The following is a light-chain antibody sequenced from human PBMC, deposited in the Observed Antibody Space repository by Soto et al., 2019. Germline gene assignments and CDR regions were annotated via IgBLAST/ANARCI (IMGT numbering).Light chain of an antibody. CDR2: GAS. Sequence: EIVLTQSPGTLSLSPGERATLSCRAIQSVSISYLAWYQQKPGQAPRLLIFGASSRATGIPDRFRGSGSGTDFTLTISRLEPEDFAVYYCQQRSNWPPITFGQGTRLEI. J-gene: IGKJ5*01. CDR1: QSVSISY. CDR3: QQRSNWPPIT. V-gene: IGKV3D-20*02.